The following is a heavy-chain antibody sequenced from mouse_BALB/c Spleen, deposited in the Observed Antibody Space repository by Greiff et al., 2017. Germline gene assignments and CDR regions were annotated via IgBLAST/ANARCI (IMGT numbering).Heavy chain of an antibody. D-gene: IGHD1-1*01. J-gene: IGHJ4*01. CDR2: INPSNGGT. Sequence: QVQLKQPGAELVKPGASVKLSCKASGYTFTSYYMYWVKQRPGQGLEWIGGINPSNGGTNFNEKFKSKATLPVDKSSRTAYMQLSSLTSEDSAVYYCTRDYGSSLHYAMDYWGQGTSVTVSS. CDR1: GYTFTSYY. V-gene: IGHV1S81*02. CDR3: TRDYGSSLHYAMDY.